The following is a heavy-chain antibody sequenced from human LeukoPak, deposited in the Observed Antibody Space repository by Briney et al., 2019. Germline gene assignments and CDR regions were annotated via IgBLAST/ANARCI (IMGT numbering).Heavy chain of an antibody. Sequence: PGRSLRLSCAASGFTFSSYGMHWVRQAPGKGLEWVAVISYDGSNKYYADSVKGRFTISRDNSENTLYLQMNSLRAEDTAVYYCAKEMVRGVYDIDYWGQGTLVTVSS. CDR3: AKEMVRGVYDIDY. CDR1: GFTFSSYG. D-gene: IGHD3-10*01. J-gene: IGHJ4*02. CDR2: ISYDGSNK. V-gene: IGHV3-30*18.